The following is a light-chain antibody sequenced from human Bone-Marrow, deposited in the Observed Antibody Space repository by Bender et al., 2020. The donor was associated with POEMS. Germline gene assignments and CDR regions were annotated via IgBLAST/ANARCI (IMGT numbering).Light chain of an antibody. CDR1: SSDVGGYKY. Sequence: QSALTQPASVSGSPGQSITISCTGTSSDVGGYKYVSWYQQHPGKVPKLMVFDVTKRPSGVSDRFSGSKSGNTASLTVSGLQTEDEGHYYCSSYAGPNTVVFGGGTKVTVL. CDR2: DVT. V-gene: IGLV2-14*03. CDR3: SSYAGPNTVV. J-gene: IGLJ3*02.